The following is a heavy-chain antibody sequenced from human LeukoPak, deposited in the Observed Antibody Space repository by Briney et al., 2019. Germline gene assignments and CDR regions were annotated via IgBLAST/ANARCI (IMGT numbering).Heavy chain of an antibody. J-gene: IGHJ5*02. CDR2: ISGSGDST. V-gene: IGHV3-23*01. CDR3: AKEAMTSYDFWSGQNWFDP. D-gene: IGHD3-3*01. CDR1: GFTFSSYA. Sequence: PGGSLRLSCAASGFTFSSYAMSWVRQAPGKGLEWVSAISGSGDSTYYADSVKGRFTISRDNSKNTLYLQMNSLRAEDTAVYYCAKEAMTSYDFWSGQNWFDPWGQGTLVTVSS.